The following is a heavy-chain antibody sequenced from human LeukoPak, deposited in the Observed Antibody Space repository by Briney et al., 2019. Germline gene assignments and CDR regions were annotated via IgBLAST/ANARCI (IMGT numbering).Heavy chain of an antibody. V-gene: IGHV3-48*01. CDR1: GFTFSTSS. CDR2: ISRSSTTI. D-gene: IGHD6-6*01. Sequence: GGSLRLSCAASGFTFSTSSMNWVRPAPGKGLEWVTYISRSSTTIYYAYSVKGRFTITRDNAKNSLYLQMNSLRAEDTAVYYCACSNSSPDYWGQGTLVTVSS. J-gene: IGHJ4*02. CDR3: ACSNSSPDY.